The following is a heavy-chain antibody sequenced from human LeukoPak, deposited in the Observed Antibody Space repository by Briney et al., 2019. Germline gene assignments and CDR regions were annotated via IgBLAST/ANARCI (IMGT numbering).Heavy chain of an antibody. CDR2: INPSGGST. V-gene: IGHV1-46*01. D-gene: IGHD4-17*01. CDR1: GYTFTTYY. CDR3: ARVSPNTVTTLQYFDY. J-gene: IGHJ4*02. Sequence: ASVKVSCKASGYTFTTYYIHWVRQAPGQGLEWMGIINPSGGSTRYAQKFQGRVTMTRDMSTSAVYMEMSSLRSEDTAVYYCARVSPNTVTTLQYFDYWGQGTLVTVSS.